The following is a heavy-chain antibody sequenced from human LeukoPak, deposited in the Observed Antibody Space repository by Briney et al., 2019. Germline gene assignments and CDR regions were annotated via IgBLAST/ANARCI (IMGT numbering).Heavy chain of an antibody. CDR3: AKDLVTVLLGYCSGGSCRADAFDI. J-gene: IGHJ3*02. V-gene: IGHV3-23*01. CDR1: GFTFSSYA. D-gene: IGHD2-15*01. CDR2: ISGSGGST. Sequence: PGGSLRLSCAASGFTFSSYAMSWVRQAPGKGLEWVSAISGSGGSTYYADSVKGRSTISRDNSKNTLYLQMNSLRAEDTAVYYCAKDLVTVLLGYCSGGSCRADAFDIWGQGTMVTVSS.